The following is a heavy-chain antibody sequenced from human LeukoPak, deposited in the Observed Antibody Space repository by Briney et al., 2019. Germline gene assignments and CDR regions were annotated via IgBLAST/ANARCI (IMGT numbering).Heavy chain of an antibody. V-gene: IGHV1-3*01. CDR1: GYAFTSYA. CDR3: ARLPTYYDFWSGLKKYYYYGMDV. CDR2: INAGNGNT. J-gene: IGHJ6*02. Sequence: ASVKVSCKASGYAFTSYAMHWVRQAPGQRLEWMGWINAGNGNTKYSQKFQGRVTITRDTSASTAYMELSSLRSEDTAVYYCARLPTYYDFWSGLKKYYYYGMDVWGQGTTVTVS. D-gene: IGHD3-3*01.